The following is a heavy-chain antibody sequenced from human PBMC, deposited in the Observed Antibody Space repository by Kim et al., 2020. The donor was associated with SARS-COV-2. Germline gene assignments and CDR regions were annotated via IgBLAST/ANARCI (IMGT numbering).Heavy chain of an antibody. CDR2: INAGNGNT. Sequence: ASVKVSCKASGYNFSTYAMHWVRQAPGQRLEWMGWINAGNGNTKYSQNFQGRVTIIRDTSASTAYMELSSLRSEDTTVYFCARGRSYGVDVWGQGTTVTVSS. CDR1: GYNFSTYA. J-gene: IGHJ6*02. V-gene: IGHV1-3*01. CDR3: ARGRSYGVDV.